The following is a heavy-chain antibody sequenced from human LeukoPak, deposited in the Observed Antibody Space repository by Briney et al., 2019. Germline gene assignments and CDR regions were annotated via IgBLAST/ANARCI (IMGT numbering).Heavy chain of an antibody. Sequence: SVKVSCKASGGTFSSYAISWVRQAPGQGLEWMGGIIPIFGTANYAQKFQGRVTITADESTSTAYMELSSLRSEDTAVYYCARENSSGWRNYYYGMDVWGQGTTVTVSS. CDR3: ARENSSGWRNYYYGMDV. CDR2: IIPIFGTA. CDR1: GGTFSSYA. V-gene: IGHV1-69*13. D-gene: IGHD6-19*01. J-gene: IGHJ6*02.